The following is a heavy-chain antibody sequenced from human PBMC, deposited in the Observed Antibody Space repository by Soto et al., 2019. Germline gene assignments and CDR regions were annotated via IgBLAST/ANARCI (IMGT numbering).Heavy chain of an antibody. Sequence: GGSLRLSCAASGFTFSSYSMNWVRQAPGKGLEWVSSISSSSSYIYYADSVKGRFTISRDNAKNSLYLRMNSLRAEDTAVYYCARDLKGVPCSGGSCYYTNYWGQGTLVTVPQ. CDR3: ARDLKGVPCSGGSCYYTNY. D-gene: IGHD2-15*01. CDR1: GFTFSSYS. CDR2: ISSSSSYI. V-gene: IGHV3-21*01. J-gene: IGHJ4*02.